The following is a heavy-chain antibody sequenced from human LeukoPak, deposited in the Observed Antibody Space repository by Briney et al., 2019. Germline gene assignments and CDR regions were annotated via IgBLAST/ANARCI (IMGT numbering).Heavy chain of an antibody. CDR3: ARQVAYYYYYYLGV. CDR1: GGSISSSSYY. CDR2: IYYSETI. J-gene: IGHJ6*03. V-gene: IGHV4-39*01. Sequence: PSETLSLTCTVSGGSISSSSYYWGWIRQPPGKGLEWIGSIYYSETIYYNPSLESRVTLSLDTSKNQFSLKLTSVTAADTAVYCARQVAYYYYYYLGVWGKGTTVTVSS.